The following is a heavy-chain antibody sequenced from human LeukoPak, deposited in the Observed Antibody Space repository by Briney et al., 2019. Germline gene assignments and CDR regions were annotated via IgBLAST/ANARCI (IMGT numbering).Heavy chain of an antibody. CDR1: GFTFSDYS. J-gene: IGHJ6*03. Sequence: GGSLRLSCAASGFTFSDYSMNWVRQAPGKGLEWVANIKQDGSEKYYVDSVKGRFTISRDNAKNSLYLQMNSLRAEDTAVYYCARGSGGYSYGYYYYYYYMDVWGKGTTVTVSS. CDR3: ARGSGGYSYGYYYYYYYMDV. V-gene: IGHV3-7*01. CDR2: IKQDGSEK. D-gene: IGHD5-18*01.